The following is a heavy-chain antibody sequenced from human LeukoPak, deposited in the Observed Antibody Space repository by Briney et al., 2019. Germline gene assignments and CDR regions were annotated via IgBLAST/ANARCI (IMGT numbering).Heavy chain of an antibody. J-gene: IGHJ3*01. CDR2: INGGGDAT. CDR1: GFTLSDYP. Sequence: GGSLRLSCAASGFTLSDYPMTWVRQAPGKGLEWVSAINGGGDATEYADSVKGRFTISRDNSKNTLYLQMNSLRPDDTAVYYCARCTASCYANAFDVWGQGTLLTVSS. V-gene: IGHV3-23*01. CDR3: ARCTASCYANAFDV. D-gene: IGHD2-2*01.